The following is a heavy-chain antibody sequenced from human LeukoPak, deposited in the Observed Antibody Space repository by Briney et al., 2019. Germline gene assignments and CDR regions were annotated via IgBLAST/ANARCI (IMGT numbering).Heavy chain of an antibody. V-gene: IGHV1-46*02. D-gene: IGHD2-2*01. CDR1: GYTFNFYY. CDR3: AREGFCSGTNCPAVY. CDR2: ISPNSGGT. J-gene: IGHJ4*02. Sequence: GASVKVSCKASGYTFNFYYVHWVRQAPGQGLEWMGIISPNSGGTTYAQKFQGRVTLTGDTSASTVFMELSSLTSEDTAVYYCAREGFCSGTNCPAVYWGQETLVTVSS.